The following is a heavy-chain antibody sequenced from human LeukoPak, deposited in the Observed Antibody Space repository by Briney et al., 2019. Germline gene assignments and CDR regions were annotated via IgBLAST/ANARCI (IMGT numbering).Heavy chain of an antibody. Sequence: SETPSLTCAVYGGSFSGYYWSWIRQPPGKGLEWIGEINHSGSTNYNPSLKSRVTISVDTSKNQFSLKLSSVTAADTAVYYCAGGGKQLVVRYYYGMDVWGQGTTVTVSS. D-gene: IGHD6-6*01. V-gene: IGHV4-34*01. J-gene: IGHJ6*02. CDR1: GGSFSGYY. CDR3: AGGGKQLVVRYYYGMDV. CDR2: INHSGST.